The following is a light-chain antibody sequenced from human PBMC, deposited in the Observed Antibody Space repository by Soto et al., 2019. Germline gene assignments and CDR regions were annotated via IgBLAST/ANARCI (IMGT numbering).Light chain of an antibody. CDR3: QQFGDSLT. CDR1: ESVNDY. V-gene: IGKV3-11*02. CDR2: DAS. J-gene: IGKJ4*01. Sequence: EVVLTQSPATLSLSPGERATLFCRANESVNDYLAWYQQRPGQAPRLLIFDASNRAPGIPARFSASGSRRDFTLTISSLEPEDFAVYYCQQFGDSLTFGGGTKVEI.